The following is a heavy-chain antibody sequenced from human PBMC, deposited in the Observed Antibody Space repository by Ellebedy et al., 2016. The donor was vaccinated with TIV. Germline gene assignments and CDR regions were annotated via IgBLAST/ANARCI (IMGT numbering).Heavy chain of an antibody. Sequence: GGSLRLSXGASGFTFSAAWMTWVRQAPGKGLEWVANIEQFGTERHYVESVEGRFTISRDNVKNSLYLQMNSLRVEDTAVYYCVRDEAWGQGTMVTVPS. CDR2: IEQFGTER. J-gene: IGHJ3*01. CDR1: GFTFSAAW. CDR3: VRDEA. V-gene: IGHV3-7*01.